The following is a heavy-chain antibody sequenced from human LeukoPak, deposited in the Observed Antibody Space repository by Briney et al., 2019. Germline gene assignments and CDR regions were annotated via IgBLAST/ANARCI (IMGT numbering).Heavy chain of an antibody. J-gene: IGHJ4*02. V-gene: IGHV3-30*04. CDR3: ARETSGSAPGY. CDR1: GFTFSSYA. CDR2: ISYDGSNK. D-gene: IGHD1-26*01. Sequence: QPGGSLRLSCAASGFTFSSYAMHWVRQATGKGLEWVAVISYDGSNKYYADSVKGRFTISRDNSKNTLYLQMNSLRAEDTAVYYCARETSGSAPGYWGQGTLVTVSS.